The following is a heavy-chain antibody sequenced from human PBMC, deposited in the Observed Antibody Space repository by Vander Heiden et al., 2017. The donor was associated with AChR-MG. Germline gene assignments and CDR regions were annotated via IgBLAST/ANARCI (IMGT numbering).Heavy chain of an antibody. V-gene: IGHV3-7*01. CDR3: ARDPFRGDGYNFDY. Sequence: EVQLVESGGGLVQPGGSVRLSCAASGFTLSSSWLTWVRQAPGKGLEWVANMNRDGSQKNYMDAVKGRFTISRDNAQNSLFLQMNSLGAGDTALYYCARDPFRGDGYNFDYWGQGTLVTVSS. CDR1: GFTLSSSW. J-gene: IGHJ4*02. CDR2: MNRDGSQK. D-gene: IGHD5-18*01.